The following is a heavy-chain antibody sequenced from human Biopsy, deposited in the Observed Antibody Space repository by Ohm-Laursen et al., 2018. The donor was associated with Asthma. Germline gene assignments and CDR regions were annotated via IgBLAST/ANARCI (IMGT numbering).Heavy chain of an antibody. Sequence: SLRLSCAASGCMFRSCGIHCVRQAAGKGLEWGAVIIYDGNHKFYEDSVKGRFTISRDNSKNTLYLQMNSLRTEDTAVYYCAKRRGYSGHDNDYWGQGTLVIVSS. CDR1: GCMFRSCG. CDR2: IIYDGNHK. D-gene: IGHD5-12*01. CDR3: AKRRGYSGHDNDY. J-gene: IGHJ4*02. V-gene: IGHV3-30*18.